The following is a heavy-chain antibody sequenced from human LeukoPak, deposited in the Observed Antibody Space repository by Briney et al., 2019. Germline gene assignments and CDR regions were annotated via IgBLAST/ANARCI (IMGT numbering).Heavy chain of an antibody. J-gene: IGHJ4*02. Sequence: GASVKVSCKASGGTFSSYAISWVRQAPGQGLEWMGRIIPILGIANYAQKFQGRVTMTEDTSTDTAYMELSSLRSEDTAVYYCATSWAVGDLGYWGQGTLVTVSS. D-gene: IGHD3-16*01. CDR1: GGTFSSYA. V-gene: IGHV1-69*04. CDR3: ATSWAVGDLGY. CDR2: IIPILGIA.